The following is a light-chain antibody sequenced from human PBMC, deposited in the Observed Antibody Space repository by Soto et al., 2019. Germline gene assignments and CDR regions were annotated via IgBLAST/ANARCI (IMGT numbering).Light chain of an antibody. CDR2: GNS. J-gene: IGLJ2*01. Sequence: QSVLTQPPSVSGAPGQRVTISCTGSSSNIGAGYDVHWYQQLPGTAPKPLIYGNSNRPSGVPDRFSGSKSGTSASLAITGLQAEYEADYYCQSYDSSLSGHVVFGGGTKLTAL. V-gene: IGLV1-40*01. CDR3: QSYDSSLSGHVV. CDR1: SSNIGAGYD.